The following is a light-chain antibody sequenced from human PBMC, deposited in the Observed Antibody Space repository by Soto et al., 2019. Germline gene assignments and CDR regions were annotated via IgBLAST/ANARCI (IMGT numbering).Light chain of an antibody. V-gene: IGLV1-40*01. CDR2: GNS. Sequence: QSVLTQPPSVSGAPGQRVTISCTGSSSNIGAGYDVHWYQQLPGTAPKLLIYGNSNRPSGVPDRFSASKSGTSASLAITGHEDEDEADYYCQSYDSSRSVVFGGGTKLTVL. J-gene: IGLJ2*01. CDR1: SSNIGAGYD. CDR3: QSYDSSRSVV.